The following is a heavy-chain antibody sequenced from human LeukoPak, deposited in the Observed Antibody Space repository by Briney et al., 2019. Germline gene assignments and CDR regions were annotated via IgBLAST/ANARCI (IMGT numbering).Heavy chain of an antibody. J-gene: IGHJ4*02. CDR3: ARQTGEFDY. Sequence: SETLSLTCTVSGGSISSSLYYWGWIRQPPGKGLEWIGSIYYSGSTYYNPSLKSRVTISVDTSKNQFSLKLSSVTAADTAVYYCARQTGEFDYWGQGTLVTVSS. D-gene: IGHD7-27*01. CDR1: GGSISSSLYY. CDR2: IYYSGST. V-gene: IGHV4-39*01.